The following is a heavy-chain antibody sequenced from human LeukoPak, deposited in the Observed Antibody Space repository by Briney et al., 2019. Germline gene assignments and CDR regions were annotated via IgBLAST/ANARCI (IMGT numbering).Heavy chain of an antibody. CDR1: GGSVSSGSYY. J-gene: IGHJ4*02. V-gene: IGHV4-61*01. CDR2: INHRGST. D-gene: IGHD1-26*01. CDR3: SREEKVGELLADF. Sequence: PSETLSLTCTVSGGSVSSGSYYWSWIRQPPGKGPEWIAAINHRGSTDYNPSLKSRVTISVDTSKKQFSLKLSSVTAADTAVYYCSREEKVGELLADFWGQGTLVTVSS.